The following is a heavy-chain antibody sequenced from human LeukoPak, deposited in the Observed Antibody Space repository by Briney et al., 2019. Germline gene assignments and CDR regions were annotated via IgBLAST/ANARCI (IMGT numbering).Heavy chain of an antibody. CDR1: GIAFSTYE. V-gene: IGHV3-48*03. J-gene: IGHJ4*02. Sequence: GSLRLSCAASGIAFSTYEMNWVRQAPGKGLEWVSYISDRGSTIYYADSVKGRFTISRDNAKNSLYLQMNSLRAEDTAVYYCARITNWALDYWGQGTLVTVSS. D-gene: IGHD7-27*01. CDR2: ISDRGSTI. CDR3: ARITNWALDY.